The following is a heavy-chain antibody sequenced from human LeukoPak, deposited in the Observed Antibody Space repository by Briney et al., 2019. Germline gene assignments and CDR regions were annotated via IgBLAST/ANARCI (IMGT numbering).Heavy chain of an antibody. CDR2: ISGDGRNI. CDR3: AKDNAYGPSTPTIDY. CDR1: GFTFSSYW. V-gene: IGHV3-74*01. D-gene: IGHD3-10*01. Sequence: GGSLRLSCVASGFTFSSYWMHWVRQDPRKGLVWVSRISGDGRNINYADSVRGRFTISRDNAKNTLYLQMNTLRVEDTAVYYCAKDNAYGPSTPTIDYWGQGTLVTVSS. J-gene: IGHJ4*02.